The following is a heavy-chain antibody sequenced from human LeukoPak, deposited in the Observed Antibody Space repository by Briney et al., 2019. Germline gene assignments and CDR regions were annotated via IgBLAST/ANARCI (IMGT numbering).Heavy chain of an antibody. J-gene: IGHJ6*02. CDR2: IIPILGIA. Sequence: SVKVSCKASGGTFSSYAISWVRQAPGQGLEWMGRIIPILGIANYAQKFQGRVTITADKSTSTAYMELSSLISEDTAVYYCARGLGYSSSVYYYYYYGMDFWGQGTTVTVSS. CDR1: GGTFSSYA. CDR3: ARGLGYSSSVYYYYYYGMDF. V-gene: IGHV1-69*04. D-gene: IGHD6-6*01.